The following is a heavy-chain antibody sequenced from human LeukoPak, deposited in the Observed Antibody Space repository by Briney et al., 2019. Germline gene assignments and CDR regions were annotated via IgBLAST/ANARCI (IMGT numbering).Heavy chain of an antibody. V-gene: IGHV3-23*01. Sequence: GWSHTPSPPASTFTSRRYAMREVPPPPERGLEWVSGTTTSGGTTYYGDSVKGRFTISRDNSKNTLSLQMTSLRAEDTAVYCCATARGGYWGQGTLVTVSS. D-gene: IGHD2-15*01. J-gene: IGHJ1*01. CDR3: ATARGGY. CDR2: TTTSGGTT. CDR1: TFTSRRYA.